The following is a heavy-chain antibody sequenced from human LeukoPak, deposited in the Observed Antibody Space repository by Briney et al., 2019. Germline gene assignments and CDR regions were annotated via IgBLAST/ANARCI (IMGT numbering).Heavy chain of an antibody. CDR2: IYYSGST. CDR3: ASSGYSSSWNGEWDY. CDR1: GGSISRYY. Sequence: SETLSLTCTVSGGSISRYYWSWIRKPPGKGLEWIGYIYYSGSTNYNPSLKSRVTISVDTSKNQFSLKLSSVTAADTAVYYCASSGYSSSWNGEWDYWGQGTLVTVSS. D-gene: IGHD6-13*01. V-gene: IGHV4-59*08. J-gene: IGHJ4*02.